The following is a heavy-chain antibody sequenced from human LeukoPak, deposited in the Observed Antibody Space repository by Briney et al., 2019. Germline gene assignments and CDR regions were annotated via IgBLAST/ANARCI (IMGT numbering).Heavy chain of an antibody. D-gene: IGHD3-3*01. CDR1: GGSISSYY. V-gene: IGHV4-4*07. CDR2: IYTSGST. Sequence: PSETLSLTCTVSGGSISSYYWSWIRQPAGKGLEWIGRIYTSGSTNYNPSLKSRVTMSVDTSKNQFSLKLSSVTAADTAVYYCARDGTKDYDFWSGYYNYYYYGMDVRGQGTTVTVSS. J-gene: IGHJ6*02. CDR3: ARDGTKDYDFWSGYYNYYYYGMDV.